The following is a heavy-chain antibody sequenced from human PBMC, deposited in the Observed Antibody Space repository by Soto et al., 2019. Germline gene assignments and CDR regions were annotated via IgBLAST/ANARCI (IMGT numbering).Heavy chain of an antibody. CDR3: ARCGRITMVRGVMVWFDP. V-gene: IGHV4-39*01. J-gene: IGHJ5*02. CDR1: GGSISSSSYY. Sequence: PSETLSLTCTVSGGSISSSSYYWGWIRQPPGKGLEWIGSIYYSGSTYYNPSLKSRVTISVDTSKNQFSLKLSSVTAADTAVYYCARCGRITMVRGVMVWFDPWGQGTLVTVSS. CDR2: IYYSGST. D-gene: IGHD3-10*01.